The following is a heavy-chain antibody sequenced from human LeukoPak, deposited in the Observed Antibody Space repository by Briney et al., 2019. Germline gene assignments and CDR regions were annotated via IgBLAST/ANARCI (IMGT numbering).Heavy chain of an antibody. CDR2: ISSSSAYT. CDR3: ARDSTTLAAAGTWGY. CDR1: GVTFSDHY. V-gene: IGHV3-11*05. Sequence: GGSLRLSCAASGVTFSDHYMSWVRQAPGKGLEWVSYISSSSAYTDYADSVKGRFTISRDNAKNSLYLQMNSLRAEDTAVYYCARDSTTLAAAGTWGYWGQGTLVTVSS. D-gene: IGHD6-13*01. J-gene: IGHJ4*02.